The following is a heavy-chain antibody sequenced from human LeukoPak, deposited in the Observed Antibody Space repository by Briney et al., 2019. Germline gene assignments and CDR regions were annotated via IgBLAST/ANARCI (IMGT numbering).Heavy chain of an antibody. CDR3: ARGGWYSHY. CDR1: ADSITSNY. Sequence: SETLSLTCTVSADSITSNYWSWIRQPPGKRLEWIGYIYYGGSTNYNPSLKSRVTISVDTSKNQFSLKLTSVTAADTAVYYCARGGWYSHYWGQGTLVTVSS. CDR2: IYYGGST. J-gene: IGHJ4*02. V-gene: IGHV4-59*01. D-gene: IGHD3-16*01.